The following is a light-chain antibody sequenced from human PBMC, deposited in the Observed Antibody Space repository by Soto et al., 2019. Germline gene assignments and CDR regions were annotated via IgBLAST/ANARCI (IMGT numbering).Light chain of an antibody. Sequence: IQLTQSPSSLSASVGGRVTITCRASQGISSSLAWYQQQPGKAPKLLIYAASTLQSGVPSRFSGSGSGTDFTLTISSLQPEDFATYYCQQLKSFPLSFGGGTTVEIK. CDR1: QGISSS. CDR2: AAS. CDR3: QQLKSFPLS. V-gene: IGKV1-9*01. J-gene: IGKJ4*01.